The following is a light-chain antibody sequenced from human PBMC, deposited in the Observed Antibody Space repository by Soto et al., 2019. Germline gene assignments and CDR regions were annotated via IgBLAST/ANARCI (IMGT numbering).Light chain of an antibody. CDR2: AAS. CDR1: QTTNNH. CDR3: QQTYTIPLT. Sequence: DIQMTQSPSSLSASIGDRVTITCRASQTTNNHLNWYQQKPGKAPKLLIYAASSLQSGVPSGFGGSGSGTDFTLTISSLQPEDFATYYCQQTYTIPLTFGQGTKV. J-gene: IGKJ1*01. V-gene: IGKV1-39*01.